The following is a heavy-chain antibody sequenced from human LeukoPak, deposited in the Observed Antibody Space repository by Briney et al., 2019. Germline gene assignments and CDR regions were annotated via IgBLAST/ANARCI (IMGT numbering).Heavy chain of an antibody. J-gene: IGHJ4*02. CDR1: GGSFSGYY. D-gene: IGHD1-26*01. CDR3: ARGNGLLNY. CDR2: INHSGST. Sequence: SETLSLTCAVYGGSFSGYYWSWVRQPPGKGLEWIGEINHSGSTNYNPSLTSRVTISVDTSKNQFSLKLSSVTAADTAVYYCARGNGLLNYWGQGTLVTVSS. V-gene: IGHV4-34*01.